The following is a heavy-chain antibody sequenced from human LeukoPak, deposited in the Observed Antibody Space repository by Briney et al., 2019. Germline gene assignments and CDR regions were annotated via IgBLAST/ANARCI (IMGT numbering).Heavy chain of an antibody. D-gene: IGHD3-16*01. V-gene: IGHV3-7*03. Sequence: GGSLRLSCAASGFIFSDYWMSWVRQTPGKGLEWVASINHNGNVNYYVDSVKGRFTISRDNAKNSLYLQMSNLRAEDTAVYFCARGGGLDVWGQGATVTVSS. CDR1: GFIFSDYW. CDR3: ARGGGLDV. J-gene: IGHJ6*02. CDR2: INHNGNVN.